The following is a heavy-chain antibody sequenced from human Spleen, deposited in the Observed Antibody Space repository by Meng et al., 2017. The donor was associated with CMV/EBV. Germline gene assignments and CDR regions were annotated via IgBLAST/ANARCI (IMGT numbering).Heavy chain of an antibody. D-gene: IGHD3-10*01. CDR3: ARGLTRGPDAFDI. CDR1: GFTFGTYG. J-gene: IGHJ3*02. Sequence: GESLKISCEASGFTFGTYGMHWVRQAPGKGLEWVSVIYSGGSTYYADSVKGRFTISRDNSKNTLYLQMNSLRAENTAVYYCARGLTRGPDAFDIWGQGTMVTVSS. V-gene: IGHV3-53*01. CDR2: IYSGGST.